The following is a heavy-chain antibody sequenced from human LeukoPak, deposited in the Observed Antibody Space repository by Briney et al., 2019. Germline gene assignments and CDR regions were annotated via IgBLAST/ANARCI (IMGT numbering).Heavy chain of an antibody. CDR1: GYTFTSYD. J-gene: IGHJ6*02. D-gene: IGHD3-3*01. V-gene: IGHV1-8*01. CDR2: MNPNSGNT. Sequence: ASVTVSCKASGYTFTSYDINWVRQATGQGLEWMGWMNPNSGNTGYAQKFQGRVTMTRNTSISTAYMELSSLRSEDTAVYYCARGTIGVVIIARPYYYYYGMDVWGQGTTVTVSS. CDR3: ARGTIGVVIIARPYYYYYGMDV.